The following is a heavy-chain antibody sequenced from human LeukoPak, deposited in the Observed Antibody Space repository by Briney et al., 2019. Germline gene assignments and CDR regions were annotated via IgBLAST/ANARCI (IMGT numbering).Heavy chain of an antibody. J-gene: IGHJ4*02. V-gene: IGHV3-21*01. Sequence: GGSLRLSCAASGFTFDDYGMSWVRQAPGKGLEWVSSISSSSSYIYYADSVKGRFIISRDNAKNSLYLQMNSLRAEDTAVYYCARIGGKREYYYGSGSYYKPLDYWGQGTLVTVSS. D-gene: IGHD3-10*01. CDR2: ISSSSSYI. CDR1: GFTFDDYG. CDR3: ARIGGKREYYYGSGSYYKPLDY.